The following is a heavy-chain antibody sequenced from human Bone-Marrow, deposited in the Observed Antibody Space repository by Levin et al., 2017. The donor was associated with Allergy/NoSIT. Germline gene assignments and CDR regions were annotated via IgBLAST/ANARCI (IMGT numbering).Heavy chain of an antibody. CDR3: ARKGSFGVRGTDV. V-gene: IGHV3-30*03. J-gene: IGHJ6*02. CDR1: GFAFRKYG. Sequence: GESLKISCAASGFAFRKYGMHWVRQAPGKGLEWVALISDDGISEKYADSVKGRVTVSRDNSNNTLYLQMNSLRPDDTALYYCARKGSFGVRGTDVWGQGTTVTVSS. CDR2: ISDDGISE. D-gene: IGHD3-3*01.